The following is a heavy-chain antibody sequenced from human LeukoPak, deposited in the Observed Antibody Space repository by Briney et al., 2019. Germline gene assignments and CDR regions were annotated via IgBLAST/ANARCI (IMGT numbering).Heavy chain of an antibody. J-gene: IGHJ6*03. V-gene: IGHV3-48*04. Sequence: GGSLRLSCAASGFTFSSYWMSWVRQAPGKGLEWVSYISSSGSTIYYADSVKGRFTISRHNAKNSLYLQMNSLRAEDTAVYYCARGVRYRVTMIVVGDYYYYMDVWGKGTTVTVSS. CDR3: ARGVRYRVTMIVVGDYYYYMDV. CDR1: GFTFSSYW. D-gene: IGHD3-22*01. CDR2: ISSSGSTI.